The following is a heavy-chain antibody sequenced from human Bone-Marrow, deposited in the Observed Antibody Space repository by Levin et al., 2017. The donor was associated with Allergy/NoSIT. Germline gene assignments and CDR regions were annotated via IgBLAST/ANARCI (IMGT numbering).Heavy chain of an antibody. CDR1: GYTFTSYA. CDR3: ARTVGATDWYFDL. Sequence: GESLKISCKASGYTFTSYAMHWVRQAPGQRLEWMGWINAGNGNTKYSQKFQGRVTITRDTSASTAYMELSSLRSEDTAVYYCARTVGATDWYFDLWGRGTLVTVSS. D-gene: IGHD1-26*01. CDR2: INAGNGNT. V-gene: IGHV1-3*01. J-gene: IGHJ2*01.